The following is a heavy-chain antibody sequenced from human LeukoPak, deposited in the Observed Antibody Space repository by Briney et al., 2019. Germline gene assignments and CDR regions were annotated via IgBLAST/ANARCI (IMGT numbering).Heavy chain of an antibody. Sequence: GGSLRLSCAAPGFTFSSYWMSWVRQAPGKGLEWVANIKQDGSEKYYVDSVKGRFTISRDNAKNSLYLQMNSLRAEDTAVYYCVRGGGILRFLEWLSSRGMDVWGQGTTVTVSS. CDR2: IKQDGSEK. D-gene: IGHD3-3*01. J-gene: IGHJ6*02. CDR3: VRGGGILRFLEWLSSRGMDV. V-gene: IGHV3-7*01. CDR1: GFTFSSYW.